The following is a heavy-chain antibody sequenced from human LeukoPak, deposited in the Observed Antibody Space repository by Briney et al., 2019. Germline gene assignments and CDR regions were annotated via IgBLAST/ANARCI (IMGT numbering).Heavy chain of an antibody. CDR1: GGSISSGDYY. J-gene: IGHJ1*01. CDR3: ASTVTEYFQH. CDR2: IYYSGST. D-gene: IGHD4-17*01. Sequence: SQTPSLTCSVSGGSISSGDYYWSWIRQPPGKGLEWIGYIYYSGSTYYNPSLKSRVTISVDTSKNQFSLKLSSVTAADTAVYYCASTVTEYFQHWGQGTLVTVSS. V-gene: IGHV4-30-4*01.